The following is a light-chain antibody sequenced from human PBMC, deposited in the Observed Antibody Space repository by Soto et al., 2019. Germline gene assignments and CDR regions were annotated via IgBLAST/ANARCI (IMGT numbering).Light chain of an antibody. Sequence: DIQMTQSPSSLSASLGDRVTITCRASQGIGNYLAWYQLQPGKVPKLLIYAASTLQSGVPSRFSGSGFGTDFTLTISSLQPEDVATYFCQNYNSAPRTFGQGTKVEI. CDR3: QNYNSAPRT. V-gene: IGKV1-27*01. J-gene: IGKJ1*01. CDR2: AAS. CDR1: QGIGNY.